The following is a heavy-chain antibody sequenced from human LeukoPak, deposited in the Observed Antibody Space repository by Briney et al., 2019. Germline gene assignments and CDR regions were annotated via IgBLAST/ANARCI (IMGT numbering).Heavy chain of an antibody. D-gene: IGHD1-1*01. CDR1: GYTFTYHY. V-gene: IGHV1-46*01. CDR3: ARESDAGKDFDH. J-gene: IGHJ4*02. Sequence: ASVKVSCKASGYTFTYHYLHWVRQAPGQGLEWMGMINPSSGNTSYAQKFQGRVTLTRGTSTSTVYMELSSLRSEDTALYYCARESDAGKDFDHWGQGTLVTVSS. CDR2: INPSSGNT.